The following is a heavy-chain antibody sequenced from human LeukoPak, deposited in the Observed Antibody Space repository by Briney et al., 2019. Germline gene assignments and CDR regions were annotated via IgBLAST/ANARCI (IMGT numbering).Heavy chain of an antibody. CDR2: IYSGGST. J-gene: IGHJ4*02. CDR3: ARAMDYYFDY. Sequence: SGGSLRLSCAASGFTVSSNYMSWVRQAPGKGLEWVSVIYSGGSTYYADSVKGRLTISRDNSKNTLYLQMNSLRAEDTAVYYCARAMDYYFDYWGQGTLVTVSS. CDR1: GFTVSSNY. D-gene: IGHD5-18*01. V-gene: IGHV3-53*01.